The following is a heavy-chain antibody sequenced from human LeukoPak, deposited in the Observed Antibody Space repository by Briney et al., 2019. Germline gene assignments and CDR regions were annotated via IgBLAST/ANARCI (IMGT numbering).Heavy chain of an antibody. CDR2: IDHTGST. D-gene: IGHD6-13*01. CDR1: GDSISMHY. CDR3: ARGRVSSSSWSSTYYYYFYMDV. V-gene: IGHV4-59*11. Sequence: SETLSLICSVSGDSISMHYWSWIRQPPGKGLEWIGYIDHTGSTNYNPSLNSRVTISRDTSKNHFSLELSSVTAADPAVYFCARGRVSSSSWSSTYYYYFYMDVWGKGTTVTVSS. J-gene: IGHJ6*03.